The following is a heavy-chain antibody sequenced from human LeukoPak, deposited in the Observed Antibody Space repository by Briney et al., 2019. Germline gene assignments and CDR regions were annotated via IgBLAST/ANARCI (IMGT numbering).Heavy chain of an antibody. CDR3: ARMRATKMDAFDI. CDR2: IYYSGST. CDR1: GDSIRSNDYY. D-gene: IGHD1-26*01. Sequence: SETLSLTCTVSGDSIRSNDYYWGWIRQPPGQGLEWMGSIYYSGSTYYNPSLKNRITISVDTSMNQFSLHLISVTAADTAIYYCARMRATKMDAFDIWGQGTVLTVSS. J-gene: IGHJ3*02. V-gene: IGHV4-39*07.